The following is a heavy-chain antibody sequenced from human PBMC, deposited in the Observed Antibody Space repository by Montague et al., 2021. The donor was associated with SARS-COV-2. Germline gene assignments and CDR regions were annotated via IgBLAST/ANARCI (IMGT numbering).Heavy chain of an antibody. J-gene: IGHJ5*02. CDR2: INHSGST. CDR3: ARERYSFSLTRGSTWFDP. V-gene: IGHV4-34*01. Sequence: SETLSLTCVVYGGSFSGYYWSWIRQPPGKGLEWIGEINHSGSTNYNPSLKSRVTISVDTSKNQFSLKLSSVTAADTAVYYCARERYSFSLTRGSTWFDPWGQGTLVTVSS. D-gene: IGHD3-9*01. CDR1: GGSFSGYY.